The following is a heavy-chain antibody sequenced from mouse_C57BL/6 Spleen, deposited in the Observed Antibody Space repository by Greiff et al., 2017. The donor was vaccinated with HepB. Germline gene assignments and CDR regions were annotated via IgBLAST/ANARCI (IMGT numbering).Heavy chain of an antibody. V-gene: IGHV1-19*01. CDR3: ARSDQATLYYAMDY. D-gene: IGHD3-2*02. CDR1: GYTFTDYY. Sequence: VQLKESGPVLVKPGASVKMSCKASGYTFTDYYMNWVKQSHGKSLEWIGVINPYNGGTSYNQKFKGKATLTVDKSSSTAYMELNSLTSEDSAVYYCARSDQATLYYAMDYWGQGTSVTVSS. J-gene: IGHJ4*01. CDR2: INPYNGGT.